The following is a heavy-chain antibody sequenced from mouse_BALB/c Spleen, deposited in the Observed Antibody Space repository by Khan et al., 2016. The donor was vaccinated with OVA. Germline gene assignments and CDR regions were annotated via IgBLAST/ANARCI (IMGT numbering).Heavy chain of an antibody. CDR2: INPTSGYT. V-gene: IGHV1-7*01. CDR1: GYTFTTYW. CDR3: ARDRIDY. Sequence: QVRLQQSGAELAKPGASVKMSCKASGYTFTTYWMHWVKQRPEQGLEWIGYINPTSGYTDYNQKFKDKATLTADKSSSTAYMQLSSLTSDDSAVYYCARDRIDYWGQGTTLTVSS. J-gene: IGHJ2*01.